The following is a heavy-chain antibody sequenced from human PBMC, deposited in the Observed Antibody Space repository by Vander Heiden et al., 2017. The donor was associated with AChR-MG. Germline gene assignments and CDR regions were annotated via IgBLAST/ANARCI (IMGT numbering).Heavy chain of an antibody. CDR3: ARTTYYYDSSGYYYDDAFDI. CDR2: IWYDGSNK. D-gene: IGHD3-22*01. Sequence: QVQLVASGGGVVQPGRSLRLACAASGFTFSSHGMPGGRQAPGKGLEWVAVIWYDGSNKYYADSVKGRFTISRDNSKNTLYLQMNSLRAEDTAVYYCARTTYYYDSSGYYYDDAFDIWGQGTMVTVSS. V-gene: IGHV3-33*01. CDR1: GFTFSSHG. J-gene: IGHJ3*02.